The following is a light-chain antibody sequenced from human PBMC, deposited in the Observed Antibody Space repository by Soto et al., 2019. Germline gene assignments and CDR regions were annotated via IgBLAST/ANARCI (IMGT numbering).Light chain of an antibody. Sequence: FLLTQTPSTLSLSPGERATLSCRASQTVRNNYLAWYQQKPGQAPRLLIYDASSRATGIPDRFSGGGSGTDFTLTISRLEPEDFAVYYCQQFSSYLLTFGGGTKVDIK. CDR1: QTVRNNY. CDR3: QQFSSYLLT. CDR2: DAS. J-gene: IGKJ4*01. V-gene: IGKV3-20*01.